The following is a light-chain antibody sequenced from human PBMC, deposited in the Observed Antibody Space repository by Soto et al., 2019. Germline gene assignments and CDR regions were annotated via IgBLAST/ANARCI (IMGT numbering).Light chain of an antibody. CDR3: CSYAGSYSPMV. CDR1: SSDVGYYNY. CDR2: DVS. Sequence: QSVLTQPRSVSGSPGQSVTISCTGTSSDVGYYNYVSWYQQHPGKAPKLMIYDVSKWPSGVPDRFSVSKSGNTASLTISGLQAEDEADYYRCSYAGSYSPMVFGGGTKVTVL. J-gene: IGLJ2*01. V-gene: IGLV2-11*01.